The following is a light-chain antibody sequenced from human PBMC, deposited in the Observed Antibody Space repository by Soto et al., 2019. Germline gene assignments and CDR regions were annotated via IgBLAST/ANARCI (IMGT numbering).Light chain of an antibody. Sequence: QSALTQPASVSGSPGQSITISCTGTSSDIGAYNFVSWYQQHPGKAPKLMLYDVNIRPSGVSNRFFGSKSGNTASLTISGLQAEDEADYYCTSWTTSTTMIFGGGTKLTGL. CDR2: DVN. V-gene: IGLV2-14*03. CDR1: SSDIGAYNF. J-gene: IGLJ2*01. CDR3: TSWTTSTTMI.